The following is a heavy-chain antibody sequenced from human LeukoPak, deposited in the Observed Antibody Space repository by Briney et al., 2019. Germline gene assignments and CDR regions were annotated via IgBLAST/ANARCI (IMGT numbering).Heavy chain of an antibody. CDR1: GYTFTSYG. CDR2: ISAYNGNT. D-gene: IGHD2-8*01. J-gene: IGHJ4*02. Sequence: GASVKVSCKASGYTFTSYGISWVRQAPGQGLEWMGWISAYNGNTNYAQKLQGRVTMTTDTSTSTAYMELRSLRSDDTAVYYCARDGCTNGVCYIPYYWGQGTLVTVSS. CDR3: ARDGCTNGVCYIPYY. V-gene: IGHV1-18*01.